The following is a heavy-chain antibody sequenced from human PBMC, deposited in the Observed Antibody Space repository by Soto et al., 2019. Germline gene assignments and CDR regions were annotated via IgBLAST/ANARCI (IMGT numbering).Heavy chain of an antibody. CDR2: SSYDGRET. D-gene: IGHD3-10*01. CDR3: ARDSGWPILNFDN. Sequence: HGGSLRLSCAASDFDFSSYGIHWVRQAPGKGLEWVAASSYDGRETFYADSAKGRFTVSKEMSKNTAFLQMNALRHEDTAVYFCARDSGWPILNFDNWGQGTRVTVSS. J-gene: IGHJ4*02. CDR1: DFDFSSYG. V-gene: IGHV3-30*03.